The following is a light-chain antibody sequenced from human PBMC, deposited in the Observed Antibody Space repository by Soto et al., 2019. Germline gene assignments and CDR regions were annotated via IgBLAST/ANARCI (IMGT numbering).Light chain of an antibody. Sequence: DIQLTQSPSFLSASVGDRVTITCRASQSISSSLAWYQQKPGKAPNLLIYAASTLQSGVPSRFSGSGSGTDFSLTISSLQHEDFATYYCQQLNSYPRTFGQGTKVEIK. CDR3: QQLNSYPRT. V-gene: IGKV1-9*01. CDR2: AAS. J-gene: IGKJ1*01. CDR1: QSISSS.